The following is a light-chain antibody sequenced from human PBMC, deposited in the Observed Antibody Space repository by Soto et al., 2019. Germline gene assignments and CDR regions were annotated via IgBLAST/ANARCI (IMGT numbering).Light chain of an antibody. Sequence: EIVLTQSPGTLSLSPGERATLSCRATQTIISNFLAWYQQKPGQAPKLVTHGASTRATGIPDRFSGSGSGTDFTLTISRVEPEDFAVYYCQLYGSSPKTFGQGTKVEV. V-gene: IGKV3-20*01. J-gene: IGKJ1*01. CDR3: QLYGSSPKT. CDR1: QTIISNF. CDR2: GAS.